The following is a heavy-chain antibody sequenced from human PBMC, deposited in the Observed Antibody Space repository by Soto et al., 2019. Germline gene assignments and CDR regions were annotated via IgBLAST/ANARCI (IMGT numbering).Heavy chain of an antibody. CDR1: GYTFTSYA. V-gene: IGHV1-3*01. CDR3: ARDGGYYDILTGYYRQPDY. CDR2: INAGNGNT. D-gene: IGHD3-9*01. J-gene: IGHJ4*02. Sequence: ASVKVSCKASGYTFTSYAMHWVRQAPGQRLEWMGWINAGNGNTKYSQKFQGRVTITRDTSASTAYMELSSLRSEDTAVYYCARDGGYYDILTGYYRQPDYWGQGTLVTVS.